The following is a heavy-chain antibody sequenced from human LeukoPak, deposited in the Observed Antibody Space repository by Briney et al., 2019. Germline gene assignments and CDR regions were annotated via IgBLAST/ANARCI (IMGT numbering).Heavy chain of an antibody. D-gene: IGHD6-13*01. CDR3: ARDRIAAADRYGMDV. Sequence: GASVKVSCKASGGTFSSYAISWVRQAPGQGLEWMGGIIPIFGTANYAQKFQGRVTITTDESTSTAYMELSSLRSDDTAVYFCARDRIAAADRYGMDVWGQGTTVTVSS. CDR1: GGTFSSYA. V-gene: IGHV1-69*05. CDR2: IIPIFGTA. J-gene: IGHJ6*02.